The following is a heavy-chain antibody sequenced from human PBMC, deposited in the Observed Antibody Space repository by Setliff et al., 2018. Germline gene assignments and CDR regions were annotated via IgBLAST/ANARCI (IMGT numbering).Heavy chain of an antibody. Sequence: PSETLSLTCTVSGGSISSGDYYWSWIRQPPGKGLEWIGYIYYSGSTYYNPSLKSRVTISVDTSKNQFSLKLSSVTAADTAVYCCARAANMITFGGVIVMGDYYYYYGMDVWGQGTTVTVSS. CDR2: IYYSGST. V-gene: IGHV4-30-4*08. D-gene: IGHD3-16*02. CDR3: ARAANMITFGGVIVMGDYYYYYGMDV. J-gene: IGHJ6*02. CDR1: GGSISSGDYY.